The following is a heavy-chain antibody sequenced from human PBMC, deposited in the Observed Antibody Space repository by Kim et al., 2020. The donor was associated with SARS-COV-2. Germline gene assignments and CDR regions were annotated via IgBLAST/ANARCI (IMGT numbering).Heavy chain of an antibody. V-gene: IGHV4-4*02. D-gene: IGHD5-18*01. J-gene: IGHJ6*02. CDR1: GGSLSSSYW. CDR2: IYHSEST. CDR3: ASGYTYGYSTYYYYGMDV. Sequence: SETLSLTCAVSGGSLSSSYWWSWVRQSPGKGLEWIGEIYHSESTKYNPSLESRVTISVDKSKNQFSLNLSSMTAADTAVYYCASGYTYGYSTYYYYGMDVWGQGATVTVSS.